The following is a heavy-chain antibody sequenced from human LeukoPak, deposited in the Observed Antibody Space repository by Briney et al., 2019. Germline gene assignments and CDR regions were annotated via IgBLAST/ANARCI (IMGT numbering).Heavy chain of an antibody. CDR3: ARARYYYGSGSYFRYYYCMDL. CDR2: INHSGST. V-gene: IGHV4-34*01. CDR1: GGSFSGYY. Sequence: KPSETLSLTCAVYGGSFSGYYWSWIRQPPGKGLEWIGEINHSGSTNYNPSLKSRVTTSVDTSKNQFSLKLSSVTAADTAVYYCARARYYYGSGSYFRYYYCMDLWGQGTTVTVSS. D-gene: IGHD3-10*01. J-gene: IGHJ6*02.